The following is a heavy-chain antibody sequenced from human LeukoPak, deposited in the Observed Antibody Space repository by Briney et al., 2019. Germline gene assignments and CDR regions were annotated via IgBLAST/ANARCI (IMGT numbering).Heavy chain of an antibody. V-gene: IGHV4-59*01. CDR1: GGSISSYY. J-gene: IGHJ6*03. Sequence: SETLSLTCTVSGGSISSYYWSWIRQPPGKGLEWIGDIYYSGYTNYNPSLKSRVTISVDTSKNQFSLKLRSVTAADTAVYYCARETSQKGAHYMDVWGKGTTVTVSS. D-gene: IGHD3-16*01. CDR3: ARETSQKGAHYMDV. CDR2: IYYSGYT.